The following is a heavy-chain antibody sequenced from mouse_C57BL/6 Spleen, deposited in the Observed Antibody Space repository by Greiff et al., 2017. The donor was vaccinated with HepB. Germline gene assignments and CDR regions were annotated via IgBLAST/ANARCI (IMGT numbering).Heavy chain of an antibody. D-gene: IGHD2-4*01. J-gene: IGHJ4*01. CDR1: GFTFSDYG. Sequence: EVQLVESGGGLVKPGGSLKLSCAASGFTFSDYGMHWVRQAPEKGLEWVAYISSGSSTIYYADTVKGRFTISRDNAKNTLFLQMTSLRAEDTAMYYCARGDYDVYAMDYWGQGPSVTVSS. V-gene: IGHV5-17*01. CDR3: ARGDYDVYAMDY. CDR2: ISSGSSTI.